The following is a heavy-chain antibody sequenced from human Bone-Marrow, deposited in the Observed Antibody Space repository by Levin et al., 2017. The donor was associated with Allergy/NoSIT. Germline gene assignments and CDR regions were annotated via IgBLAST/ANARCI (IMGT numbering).Heavy chain of an antibody. CDR3: ARSGVVVVVAATLRGAFDI. D-gene: IGHD2-15*01. J-gene: IGHJ3*02. Sequence: GGSLRLSCAASGFTFDDYAMHWVRQAPGKGLEWVSGISWNSGSIGYADSVKGRFTISRDNAKNSLYLQMNSLRAEDTALYYCARSGVVVVVAATLRGAFDIWGQGTMVTVSS. CDR2: ISWNSGSI. CDR1: GFTFDDYA. V-gene: IGHV3-9*01.